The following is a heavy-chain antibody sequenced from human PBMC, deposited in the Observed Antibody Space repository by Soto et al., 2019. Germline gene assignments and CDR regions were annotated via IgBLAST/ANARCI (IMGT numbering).Heavy chain of an antibody. Sequence: ETLSLTCTVSGGSISSSSYYWGWIRQPPGKGLEWIGSIYYSGSTYYNPSLKSRVTISVDTSKNQFSLKLSSVTAADAAVYYCAIRTYCGGDCYSSDFDYWGQGTLVTVSS. CDR2: IYYSGST. V-gene: IGHV4-39*01. D-gene: IGHD2-21*02. J-gene: IGHJ4*02. CDR1: GGSISSSSYY. CDR3: AIRTYCGGDCYSSDFDY.